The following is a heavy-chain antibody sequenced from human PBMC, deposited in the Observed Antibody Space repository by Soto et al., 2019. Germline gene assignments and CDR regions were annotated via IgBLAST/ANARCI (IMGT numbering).Heavy chain of an antibody. Sequence: XQTLSLSCSIYCGSFSGYYWSWIRQPPGKGLEWIGEINYSGNTNYNPSLKSRVTISVDTSNNQFSLKLNSVTAADTAVYYCASSGPAVLKGFYYPDMDVWGQGTTVTVSS. V-gene: IGHV4-34*01. D-gene: IGHD2-2*01. CDR2: INYSGNT. J-gene: IGHJ6*02. CDR1: CGSFSGYY. CDR3: ASSGPAVLKGFYYPDMDV.